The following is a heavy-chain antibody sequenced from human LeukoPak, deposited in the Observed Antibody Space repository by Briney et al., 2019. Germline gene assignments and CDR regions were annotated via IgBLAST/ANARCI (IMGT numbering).Heavy chain of an antibody. CDR2: INHSGST. V-gene: IGHV4-34*01. CDR1: GGSLSGYY. J-gene: IGHJ4*02. Sequence: SETLSLTCAVYGGSLSGYYWSWICQPPGKGLEWIGEINHSGSTNYNPSLKSRVTISVDTSKNQFSLKLSSVTAADTAVYYCARSASMIPTLWGQGTLVTVSS. D-gene: IGHD2/OR15-2a*01. CDR3: ARSASMIPTL.